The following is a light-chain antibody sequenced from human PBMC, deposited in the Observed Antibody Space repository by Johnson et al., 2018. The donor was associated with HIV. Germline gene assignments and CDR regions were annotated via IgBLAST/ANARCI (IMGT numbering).Light chain of an antibody. CDR3: GTWDSSLSYNYV. V-gene: IGLV1-51*01. J-gene: IGLJ1*01. CDR1: SSNIGNNY. Sequence: QSVLTQPPSVSAAPGQKVTISCSGSSSNIGNNYVSWYQQLPGTAHKLLIYDNNKRPSGIPDRFSGSKSGTSATLGITGLQTGDEADYYCGTWDSSLSYNYVFGTGTKVTVL. CDR2: DNN.